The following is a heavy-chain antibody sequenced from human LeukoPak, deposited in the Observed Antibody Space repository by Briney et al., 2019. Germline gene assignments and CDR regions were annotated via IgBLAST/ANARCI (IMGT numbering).Heavy chain of an antibody. J-gene: IGHJ4*02. D-gene: IGHD3-22*01. CDR1: GLTLSNYG. Sequence: GGSLRLSCAVSGLTLSNYGMSWVRQAPGKGLEWVAGISDSGGRANYADSVKGRFTISRDNPKNTLYLQMNSLRAEDTAVYFCAKRGVVIRVILVGFHKEAYYFDSWGQGALVTVSS. CDR3: AKRGVVIRVILVGFHKEAYYFDS. V-gene: IGHV3-23*01. CDR2: ISDSGGRA.